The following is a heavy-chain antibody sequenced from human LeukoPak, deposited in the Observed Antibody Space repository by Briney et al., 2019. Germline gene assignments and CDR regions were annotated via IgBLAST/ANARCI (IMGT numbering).Heavy chain of an antibody. CDR2: ISGSGGST. V-gene: IGHV3-23*01. CDR1: GFTFSNYA. Sequence: GGSLRLSCAASGFTFSNYAMSWVRQAPGKGLEWVSVISGSGGSTYYADSVKGRFTISRDNSKNTLYLQMNSLRAEDTAVYYCARERRPGYQLLSDAFDIWGQGTMVTVSS. D-gene: IGHD2-2*01. CDR3: ARERRPGYQLLSDAFDI. J-gene: IGHJ3*02.